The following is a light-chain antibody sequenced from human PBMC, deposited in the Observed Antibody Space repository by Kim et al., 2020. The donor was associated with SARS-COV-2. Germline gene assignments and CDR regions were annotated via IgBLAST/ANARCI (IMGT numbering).Light chain of an antibody. CDR2: TDY. CDR3: QAWDSNTVV. J-gene: IGLJ3*02. V-gene: IGLV3-1*01. CDR1: KLEDKN. Sequence: VSPGETASITGAGDKLEDKNVCGNQQRPGQSPVLVIYTDYQRPSGFPERFSGSDSGNTATLTIGGTRAMDEAYYYCQAWDSNTVVFGGGTQLTVL.